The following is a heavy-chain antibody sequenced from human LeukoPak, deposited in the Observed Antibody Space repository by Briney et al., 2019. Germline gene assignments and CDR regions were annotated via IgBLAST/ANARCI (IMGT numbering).Heavy chain of an antibody. CDR2: ISGYSGNT. V-gene: IGHV1-18*01. D-gene: IGHD4-23*01. J-gene: IGHJ5*02. Sequence: GASVKVSCKASGYTFNTYGISWVRQAPGQGLEWMGWISGYSGNTDYAQKFQGRVTVTTDTSTSTAYMELRSLRSDDTAVYYCARDRRTVVTGGGQGSWFDPWGQGTLVTVSS. CDR3: ARDRRTVVTGGGQGSWFDP. CDR1: GYTFNTYG.